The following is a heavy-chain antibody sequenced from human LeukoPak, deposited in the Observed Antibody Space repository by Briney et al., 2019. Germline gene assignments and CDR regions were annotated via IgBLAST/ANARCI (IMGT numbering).Heavy chain of an antibody. Sequence: GGSLRLSCAASGFTFSSYSMNWVRQAPGEGLEWVSYISGSSSTIYYPDSVKGRFTISRDNAKNSLYLQMNSLRAEDTAVYYCARVGVDYGDYVAYWGQGTLVTVSS. D-gene: IGHD4-17*01. J-gene: IGHJ4*02. CDR1: GFTFSSYS. V-gene: IGHV3-48*01. CDR2: ISGSSSTI. CDR3: ARVGVDYGDYVAY.